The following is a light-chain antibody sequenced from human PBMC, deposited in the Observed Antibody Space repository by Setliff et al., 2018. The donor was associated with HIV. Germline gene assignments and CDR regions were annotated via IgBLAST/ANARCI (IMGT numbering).Light chain of an antibody. Sequence: QSALTQPPSVSGAPGQRVTISCTGSSSNIGADYDVHWYQQFPGTAPHLLIKGNDDRPSGVPARFSASKSGTSASLAISGLQAEDEADYYCQSYDSSLSGYVFVGGTKVTVL. J-gene: IGLJ1*01. CDR2: GND. CDR1: SSNIGADYD. CDR3: QSYDSSLSGYV. V-gene: IGLV1-40*01.